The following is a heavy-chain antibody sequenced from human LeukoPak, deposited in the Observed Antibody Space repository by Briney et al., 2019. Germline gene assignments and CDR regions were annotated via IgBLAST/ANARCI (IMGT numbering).Heavy chain of an antibody. CDR3: VRARYDSSGPDY. D-gene: IGHD3-22*01. Sequence: GESLKISCKGSGYSFTSYWISWVRQMPGKGLEWMGRIDPSDSYTNYSPSLQGHVTISADKSISTAYLQWSSLKASDTAMYYCVRARYDSSGPDYWGQGTLVTVSS. CDR1: GYSFTSYW. V-gene: IGHV5-10-1*01. J-gene: IGHJ4*02. CDR2: IDPSDSYT.